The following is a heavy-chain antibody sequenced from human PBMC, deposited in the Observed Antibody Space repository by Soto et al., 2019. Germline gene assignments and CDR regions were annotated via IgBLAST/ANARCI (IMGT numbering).Heavy chain of an antibody. CDR2: IIPIHGIA. Sequence: QVQLVQSGAEVKKPGSSVKVSCKASGGTFSSYTISWVRQAPGQGLEWMGRIIPIHGIANYAQKFQGRVTITADKSTSTAYMELSSLRSEDTAVYYCARDNSDIVVVPAATHYYYYYMDVWGKGTTVTVSS. CDR3: ARDNSDIVVVPAATHYYYYYMDV. J-gene: IGHJ6*03. V-gene: IGHV1-69*08. CDR1: GGTFSSYT. D-gene: IGHD2-2*01.